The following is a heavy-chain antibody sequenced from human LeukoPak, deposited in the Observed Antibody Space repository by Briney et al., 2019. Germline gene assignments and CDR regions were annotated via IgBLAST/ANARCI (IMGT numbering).Heavy chain of an antibody. CDR2: IYSGGST. V-gene: IGHV3-66*04. J-gene: IGHJ4*02. CDR3: ASHGSGSLFLDY. CDR1: GFTVSTNY. Sequence: PGGSLRLSCAASGFTVSTNYMTWVRQAPGKGLEWVSVIYSGGSTYYADSVKGRFTISRDNSKNTLYLQMNSLRAEDTAVYYCASHGSGSLFLDYWGQGTLVTVSS. D-gene: IGHD3-10*01.